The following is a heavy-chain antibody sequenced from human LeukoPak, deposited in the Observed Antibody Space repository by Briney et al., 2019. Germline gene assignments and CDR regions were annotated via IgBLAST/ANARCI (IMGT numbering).Heavy chain of an antibody. CDR3: ASRYCSGGSWYLVLYYYGMDV. CDR1: GFTTNSNY. Sequence: GGSLSPSCAASGFTTNSNYMSWVRQAPGKGLEWVSVIHSDGSTYYADSVKGRFTISTDNSNNTLYLQMNSLRAEDTDVYLCASRYCSGGSWYLVLYYYGMDVWGQGTTVTVSS. J-gene: IGHJ6*02. V-gene: IGHV3-53*01. D-gene: IGHD2-15*01. CDR2: IHSDGST.